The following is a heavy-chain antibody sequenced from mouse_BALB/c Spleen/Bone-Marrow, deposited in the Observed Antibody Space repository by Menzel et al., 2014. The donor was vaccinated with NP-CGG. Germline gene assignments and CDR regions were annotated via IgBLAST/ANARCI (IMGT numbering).Heavy chain of an antibody. CDR1: GYTFTSYW. J-gene: IGHJ2*01. V-gene: IGHV1-7*01. CDR2: INPSTGYT. D-gene: IGHD2-2*01. CDR3: ARSVGYDGFSY. Sequence: QVQLKQSGAELAKPGASVKMSCKASGYTFTSYWMHWVKQRPGQGLEWIGYINPSTGYTEYNQKFKDKATLTADKSSSTAYMQLSSLTSEDSAVYYCARSVGYDGFSYWGQGTTLTVSS.